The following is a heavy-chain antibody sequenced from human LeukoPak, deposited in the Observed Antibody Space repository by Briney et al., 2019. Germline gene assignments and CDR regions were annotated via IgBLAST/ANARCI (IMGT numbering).Heavy chain of an antibody. CDR2: INPNSGGT. CDR1: GYTFTGYY. V-gene: IGHV1-2*02. Sequence: ASVKVSCKASGYTFTGYYMHWVRQAPGQGLEWMGWINPNSGGTNYAQKFQGRVTMTRDTSISTAYMELSSLRSEDTAVYYCARVLGYGSGSYGFDYWGQGTLVTVSS. J-gene: IGHJ4*02. CDR3: ARVLGYGSGSYGFDY. D-gene: IGHD3-10*01.